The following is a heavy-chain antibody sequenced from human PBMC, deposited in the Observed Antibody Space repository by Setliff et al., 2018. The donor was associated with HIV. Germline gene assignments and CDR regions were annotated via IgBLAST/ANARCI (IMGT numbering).Heavy chain of an antibody. CDR1: GASISTDY. CDR2: TYHTGTT. V-gene: IGHV4-59*12. D-gene: IGHD3-10*01. Sequence: SETLSLTCTVSGASISTDYWSWIRQSPGKGLEWIGYTYHTGTTNYSPSLESRVTISIDTSKNQFSLRVSSVTAADTALYYCARRGIWFGLNELSGRHWFDPWGQGTLVTVSS. J-gene: IGHJ5*02. CDR3: ARRGIWFGLNELSGRHWFDP.